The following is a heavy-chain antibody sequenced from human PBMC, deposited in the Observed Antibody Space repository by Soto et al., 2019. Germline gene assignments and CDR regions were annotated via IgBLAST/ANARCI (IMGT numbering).Heavy chain of an antibody. CDR3: ARDLIRYYDFWSGPH. CDR1: GFTFSSYS. D-gene: IGHD3-3*01. V-gene: IGHV3-21*01. Sequence: GGSLRLSCAASGFTFSSYSMNWVRQAPGKGLEWVSSISSSSSYIYYADSVKGRFTIPRDNAKNSLYLQMNSLRAEDTAVYYCARDLIRYYDFWSGPHWGQGTLVTVSS. J-gene: IGHJ4*02. CDR2: ISSSSSYI.